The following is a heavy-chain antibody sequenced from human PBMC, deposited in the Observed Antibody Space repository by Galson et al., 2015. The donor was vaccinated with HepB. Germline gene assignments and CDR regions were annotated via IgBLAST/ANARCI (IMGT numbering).Heavy chain of an antibody. Sequence: QSGAEVKKPGESLRISCKGSGYSFTSYWISWVRQMPGKGLEWMGRIDPSDSYTNYSPSFQGHVTISADKSISTAYLQWGSLKASDTAMYYCARLDYGSGSYWRGYFDYWGPGTLVTVSS. CDR3: ARLDYGSGSYWRGYFDY. J-gene: IGHJ4*02. CDR2: IDPSDSYT. CDR1: GYSFTSYW. V-gene: IGHV5-10-1*01. D-gene: IGHD3-10*01.